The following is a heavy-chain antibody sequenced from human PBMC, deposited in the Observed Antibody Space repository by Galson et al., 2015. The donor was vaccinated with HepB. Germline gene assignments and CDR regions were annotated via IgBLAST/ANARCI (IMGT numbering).Heavy chain of an antibody. CDR1: GYTFTGYY. CDR2: INPNSGGT. CDR3: ARDGYCSGGSCHLFQQIDP. Sequence: SVKVSCKASGYTFTGYYMHWVRQAPGQGLEWMGWINPNSGGTNYAQKFQGRVTMTRDTSISTAYMELSRLRSDDTAVYYCARDGYCSGGSCHLFQQIDPWGQGTLVTVSS. J-gene: IGHJ5*02. D-gene: IGHD2-15*01. V-gene: IGHV1-2*02.